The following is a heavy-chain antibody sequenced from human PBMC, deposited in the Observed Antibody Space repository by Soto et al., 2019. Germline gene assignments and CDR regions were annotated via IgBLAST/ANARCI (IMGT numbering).Heavy chain of an antibody. CDR1: GGTTKSDTHY. CDR3: TCLDTGPNNRGTAFPS. J-gene: IGHJ5*02. Sequence: ETLPLTYTGSGGTTKSDTHYWGWIRHSPGRGQEWIGSILYTGSTYYNPSLRRRLSVSVDTSKNLYSLSLMSVTAADTGLYFCTCLDTGPNNRGTAFPSWVQGTQVSVS. CDR2: ILYTGST. V-gene: IGHV4-39*02. D-gene: IGHD5-18*01.